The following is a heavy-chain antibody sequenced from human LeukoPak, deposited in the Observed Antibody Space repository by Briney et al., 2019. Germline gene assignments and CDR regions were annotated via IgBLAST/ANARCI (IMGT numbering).Heavy chain of an antibody. CDR2: INDSGST. D-gene: IGHD7-27*01. CDR1: GGSFSGYY. CDR3: ARVAGDPIYYYYYMDV. V-gene: IGHV4-34*01. Sequence: SETLSLTXAVYGGSFSGYYWRWIRQSPGKGLEWIGEINDSGSTNYDPSLKSRVTISVDTSKNQISLKLTSVTAADTAVYYCARVAGDPIYYYYYMDVWGKGTTVTVSS. J-gene: IGHJ6*03.